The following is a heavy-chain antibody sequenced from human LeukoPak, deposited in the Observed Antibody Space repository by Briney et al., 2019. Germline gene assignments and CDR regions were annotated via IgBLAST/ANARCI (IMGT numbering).Heavy chain of an antibody. V-gene: IGHV3-30*02. D-gene: IGHD6-13*01. Sequence: GGSLRLSCAASGFTFSSYDMHWVRQAPGKGLEWVAFIQYDESTRYYADSLKGRITISRDNSKNTLYLQMNRLRAEDTAVYCCARDSIRQQLYYFDYWGLGTLVTVSS. CDR3: ARDSIRQQLYYFDY. J-gene: IGHJ4*02. CDR1: GFTFSSYD. CDR2: IQYDESTR.